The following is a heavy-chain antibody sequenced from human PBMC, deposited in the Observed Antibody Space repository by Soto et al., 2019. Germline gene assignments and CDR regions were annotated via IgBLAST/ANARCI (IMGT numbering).Heavy chain of an antibody. Sequence: VQLLESGGGLVQPGGSLRLSCAGSGFTFFNYAMNWVRQAPGKGLEWVSSISGGGDATFFPDSVRGRFTFSRDNSKNTVTLQMNSLGVEDTAAYYCARKILGSATRPEHWYFDLWGRGTLVTVSS. D-gene: IGHD7-27*01. CDR1: GFTFFNYA. CDR2: ISGGGDAT. J-gene: IGHJ2*01. V-gene: IGHV3-23*01. CDR3: ARKILGSATRPEHWYFDL.